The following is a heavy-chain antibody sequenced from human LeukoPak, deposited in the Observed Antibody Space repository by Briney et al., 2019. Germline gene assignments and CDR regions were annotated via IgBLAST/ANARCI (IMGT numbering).Heavy chain of an antibody. CDR3: ARTVHYSSGWAPTYYFDY. CDR1: GGSITNYY. D-gene: IGHD6-19*01. J-gene: IGHJ4*02. CDR2: IYYSGNT. Sequence: SETLSPTCTVSGGSITNYYWSWIRQPPGKGLEWIGYIYYSGNTNYNPSLKSRVTMSVDTSKNQFSLKLSSVTAADTAVYYCARTVHYSSGWAPTYYFDYWGQGTLVSVSS. V-gene: IGHV4-59*01.